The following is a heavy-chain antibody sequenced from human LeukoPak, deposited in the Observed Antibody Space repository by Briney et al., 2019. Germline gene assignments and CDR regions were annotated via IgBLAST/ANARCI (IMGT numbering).Heavy chain of an antibody. Sequence: PGGSLRLSCAASGFTFSSYVMHWVRQAPGKGLEWVAIISYDGSNEYYADSVKGRFTISRDNSKNTLYLQMNSLRAEDTAVYYCARVVVAAEFDYWGQGTLVTVSS. CDR1: GFTFSSYV. J-gene: IGHJ4*02. CDR2: ISYDGSNE. V-gene: IGHV3-30*14. D-gene: IGHD2-15*01. CDR3: ARVVVAAEFDY.